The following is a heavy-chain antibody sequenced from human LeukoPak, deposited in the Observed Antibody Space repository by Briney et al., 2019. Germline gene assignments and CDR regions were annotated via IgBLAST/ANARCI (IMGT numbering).Heavy chain of an antibody. Sequence: SETLSLTCTVSGYSVSSGFYWGWIRQPPGKGLEWVGIIYHSGNTNYNPSLKSRVTISVDTSKNQFSLKLSSVTAADTAVYYCARGPPLWGDAFDIWGQGTMVTVSS. J-gene: IGHJ3*02. V-gene: IGHV4-38-2*02. CDR1: GYSVSSGFY. D-gene: IGHD5-18*01. CDR3: ARGPPLWGDAFDI. CDR2: IYHSGNT.